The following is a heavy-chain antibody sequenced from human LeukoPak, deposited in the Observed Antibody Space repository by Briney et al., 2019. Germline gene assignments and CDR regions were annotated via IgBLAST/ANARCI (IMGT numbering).Heavy chain of an antibody. V-gene: IGHV1-18*01. CDR3: TRTLFGVFRRVGESVY. CDR2: ISGYSGNT. CDR1: VDTFTKYS. D-gene: IGHD3-3*01. J-gene: IGHJ4*02. Sequence: ASVNVSCKPSVDTFTKYSINWMRQAPGQGPEWMGWISGYSGNTDFAPKFQGRLIMTADTSTSTTFMELRSLRSDDTAVYYCTRTLFGVFRRVGESVYCGQGTQVIVSS.